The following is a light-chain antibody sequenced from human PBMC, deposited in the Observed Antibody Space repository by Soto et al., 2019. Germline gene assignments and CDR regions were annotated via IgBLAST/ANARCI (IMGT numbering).Light chain of an antibody. CDR1: QSVSSSD. Sequence: EIVLTQSPGTLSLSPGERGTLSCRARQSVSSSDLAWYQQKPGQAPRLLIYGASSTATGIPDRLSGSGSGTDFTPTISRLEPEDSAVYYCQQYGSSITFGQGTRLEIK. V-gene: IGKV3-20*01. CDR2: GAS. J-gene: IGKJ5*01. CDR3: QQYGSSIT.